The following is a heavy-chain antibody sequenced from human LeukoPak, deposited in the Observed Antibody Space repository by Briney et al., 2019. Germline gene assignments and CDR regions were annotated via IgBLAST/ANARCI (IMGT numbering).Heavy chain of an antibody. CDR1: GFTFSSYS. CDR3: AREDQSSSWNDY. V-gene: IGHV3-21*01. J-gene: IGHJ4*02. Sequence: GGSLRLFCTVSGFTFSSYSIIWVRQARGKGLEWVSSISSSSSYIFYAHSVTGRFTISRDNAKNSLYQQMNSLRAEDTAMYYCAREDQSSSWNDYWVQGTLVTVSS. D-gene: IGHD6-13*01. CDR2: ISSSSSYI.